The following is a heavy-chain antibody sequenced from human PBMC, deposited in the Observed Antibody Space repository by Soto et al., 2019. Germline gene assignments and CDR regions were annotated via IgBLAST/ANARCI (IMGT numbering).Heavy chain of an antibody. D-gene: IGHD4-17*01. J-gene: IGHJ5*02. CDR2: IYYSGST. CDR1: GGSISSGGYY. CDR3: GRRPTPRRGDTTVRFDP. Sequence: QVQLQESGPGLVKPSQTLSLTCTVSGGSISSGGYYWSWIHQHPGKGLEWIGYIYYSGSTYYNPSLMSSVTSSVDMAKIISSLKLSSVTTTDTAVYYGGRRPTPRRGDTTVRFDPWGQETLVTVSS. V-gene: IGHV4-31*01.